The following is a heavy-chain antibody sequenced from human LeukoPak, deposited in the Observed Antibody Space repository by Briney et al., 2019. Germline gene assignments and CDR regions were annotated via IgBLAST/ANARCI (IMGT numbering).Heavy chain of an antibody. CDR3: ATDTRSPSILVGGKYYYYGMDV. D-gene: IGHD3-9*01. CDR2: IKSKADGGTT. CDR1: RFPFSNAW. V-gene: IGHV3-15*01. Sequence: GGSLRVSCAASRFPFSNAWRSWVRQAPGKGLEWVGRIKSKADGGTTEYAAHVKGRFTISRANSRDTVFLEMYRLKTEDRAVYYCATDTRSPSILVGGKYYYYGMDVWGKGTTVTVSS. J-gene: IGHJ6*04.